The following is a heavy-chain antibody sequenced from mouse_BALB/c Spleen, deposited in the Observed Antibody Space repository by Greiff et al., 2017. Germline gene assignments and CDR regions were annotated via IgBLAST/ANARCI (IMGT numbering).Heavy chain of an antibody. V-gene: IGHV14-3*02. J-gene: IGHJ4*01. CDR1: GFNIKDTY. CDR2: IDPANGNT. Sequence: EVKLVESGAELVKPGASVKLSCTASGFNIKDTYMHWVKQRPEQGLEWIGRIDPANGNTKYDPKFQGKATITADTSSNTAYLQLSSLTSEDTAVYYCARSGYYGSSGVDYYAMDYWGQGTSVTVSS. D-gene: IGHD1-1*01. CDR3: ARSGYYGSSGVDYYAMDY.